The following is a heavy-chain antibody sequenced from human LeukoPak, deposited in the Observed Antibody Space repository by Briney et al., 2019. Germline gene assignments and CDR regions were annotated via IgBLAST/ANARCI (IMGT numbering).Heavy chain of an antibody. CDR3: ARSARSVALNY. CDR1: GFTFSSYG. CDR2: IWYDGSNE. V-gene: IGHV3-33*01. Sequence: GGSLRLSCAASGFTFSSYGMHWVRQAPGKGLEWVAVIWYDGSNEYYADSVKGRFTISRDNSKNTLYLQMNSMRAKDTAVYYCARSARSVALNYWGQGTLVTVSS. J-gene: IGHJ4*02. D-gene: IGHD6-19*01.